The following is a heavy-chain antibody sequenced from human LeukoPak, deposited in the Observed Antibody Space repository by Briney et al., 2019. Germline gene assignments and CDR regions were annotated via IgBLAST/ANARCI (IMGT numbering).Heavy chain of an antibody. Sequence: ASVTVSCTASGYTFTSYDINWVRQATGQGLEWMGWMNPNIGNTGYAQKFQGRVTMTRNTSISTAYMELSSLRSEDTAVYYCARWGECSGGSCPTGYYYGMDVWGQGTTVTVSS. D-gene: IGHD2-15*01. CDR3: ARWGECSGGSCPTGYYYGMDV. CDR2: MNPNIGNT. V-gene: IGHV1-8*01. CDR1: GYTFTSYD. J-gene: IGHJ6*02.